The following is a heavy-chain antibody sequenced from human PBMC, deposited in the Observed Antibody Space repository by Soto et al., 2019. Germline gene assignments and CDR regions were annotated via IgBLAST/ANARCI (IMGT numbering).Heavy chain of an antibody. J-gene: IGHJ4*02. V-gene: IGHV3-74*01. CDR2: LSGDGTDT. CDR3: GRDPMDSTPIDL. D-gene: IGHD2-15*01. Sequence: EVQLVESGGGLVQPGGSLRLSCVTSGFTFSSYWMHWVRQDPGKGLVWVACLSGDGTDTRYADSVKGRFSISRDNAKATLYLQMNSLKDEDTAVYFCGRDPMDSTPIDLWGQGALVTVSS. CDR1: GFTFSSYW.